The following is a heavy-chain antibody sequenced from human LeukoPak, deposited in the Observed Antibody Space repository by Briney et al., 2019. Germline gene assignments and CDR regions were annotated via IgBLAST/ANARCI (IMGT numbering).Heavy chain of an antibody. CDR1: GFTFSSYG. D-gene: IGHD3-10*01. Sequence: PGGSLRLSCAASGFTFSSYGMHWVRQAPGKELEWVAFIRYDGSNKYYADSVKGRFTISRDNSKNTLYLQMNSLRAEDTAVYYCAKSLTSMVRGAVDYWGQGTLVTVSS. V-gene: IGHV3-30*02. J-gene: IGHJ4*02. CDR3: AKSLTSMVRGAVDY. CDR2: IRYDGSNK.